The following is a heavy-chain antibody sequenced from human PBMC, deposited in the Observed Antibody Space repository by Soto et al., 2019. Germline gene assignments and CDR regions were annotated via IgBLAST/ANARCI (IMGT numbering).Heavy chain of an antibody. CDR3: VRDEIAGACAFDH. CDR2: ISGYNGNT. D-gene: IGHD6-13*01. J-gene: IGHJ4*02. V-gene: IGHV1-18*01. Sequence: QVQLVQAGGEVKKPGASVKVSCQASGYTFINHGISWVRQAPGQGLEWMGWISGYNGNTNYPQKLQGRVTITPDTSTSTAYMELRSLRSYDTAVYYCVRDEIAGACAFDHWGQGTLVTVSS. CDR1: GYTFINHG.